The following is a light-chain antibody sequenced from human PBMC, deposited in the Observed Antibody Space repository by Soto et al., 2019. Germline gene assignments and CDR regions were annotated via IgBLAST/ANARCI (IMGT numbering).Light chain of an antibody. V-gene: IGKV1-5*01. Sequence: DIQMTQSPSSLSASVGDRVTITCRARQSISIWLAWYQQKPGKAPKLLIYDASILESGVPSRFSGSGSGTEFTLTISSLQPDDFATYYCQQYNSYPWTFGQGTKVDIK. CDR2: DAS. CDR3: QQYNSYPWT. CDR1: QSISIW. J-gene: IGKJ1*01.